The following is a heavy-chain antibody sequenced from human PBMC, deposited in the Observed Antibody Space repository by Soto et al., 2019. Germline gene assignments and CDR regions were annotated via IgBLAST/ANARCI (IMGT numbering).Heavy chain of an antibody. V-gene: IGHV1-18*01. Sequence: ASVKVSCKASGYTFTSYGISWVRQAPGQGLEWMGWISAYNGNTNYAQKLQGRVTMTTDTSTSTAHMELRSLRSDDTAVYYCARDREGYSRSSRSAFDIWGQGTMVTVSS. CDR1: GYTFTSYG. D-gene: IGHD6-6*01. CDR2: ISAYNGNT. CDR3: ARDREGYSRSSRSAFDI. J-gene: IGHJ3*02.